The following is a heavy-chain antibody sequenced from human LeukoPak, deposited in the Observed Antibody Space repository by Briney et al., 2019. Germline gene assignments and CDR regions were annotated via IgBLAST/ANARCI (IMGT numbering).Heavy chain of an antibody. CDR3: AAVNRSSGSYNRLDY. Sequence: ASVKVSCKASGYTFTSYGISWVRQAPGQGPEWMGWISAYNGNTNYAQKLQGRVTMTTDTSTSTAYMELRSLRSDDTAVYYCAAVNRSSGSYNRLDYWGQGTLVTVSS. CDR1: GYTFTSYG. V-gene: IGHV1-18*01. J-gene: IGHJ4*02. D-gene: IGHD1-26*01. CDR2: ISAYNGNT.